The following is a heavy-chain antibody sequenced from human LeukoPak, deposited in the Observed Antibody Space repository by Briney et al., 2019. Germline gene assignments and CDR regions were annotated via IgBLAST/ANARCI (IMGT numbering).Heavy chain of an antibody. V-gene: IGHV4-59*01. J-gene: IGHJ4*02. CDR1: GASISSYF. Sequence: SETLSLTCTVSGASISSYFWSWIRQPPAKGLEWIGYIYHSGTSNYNPSLNSRVTISVDTSRNQFSLKLSSVTAADTAVYYCARDLNDSGYFDYWGQGTLVTVSS. CDR3: ARDLNDSGYFDY. D-gene: IGHD1-1*01. CDR2: IYHSGTS.